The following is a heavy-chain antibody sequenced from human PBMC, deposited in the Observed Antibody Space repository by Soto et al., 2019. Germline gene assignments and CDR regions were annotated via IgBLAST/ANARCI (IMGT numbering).Heavy chain of an antibody. D-gene: IGHD2-15*01. Sequence: QVQLQESGPGLVKPSETLSLTCTVSGGSVSSGSYYWSWIRQPPGKGLEWIGYIYYSGSTNYNPSLKDRVTISVDTSKNPFSLKLSSVTAADTAVYYCARGKGLPSSDWGQGTLVTVSS. CDR2: IYYSGST. CDR1: GGSVSSGSYY. CDR3: ARGKGLPSSD. J-gene: IGHJ4*02. V-gene: IGHV4-61*01.